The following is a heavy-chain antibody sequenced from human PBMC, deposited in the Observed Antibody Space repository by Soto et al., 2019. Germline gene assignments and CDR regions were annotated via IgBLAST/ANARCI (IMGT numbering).Heavy chain of an antibody. CDR1: GFTFSSYG. V-gene: IGHV3-33*01. CDR2: IWYDGSNK. CDR3: ARDSGSYGVELAFDI. J-gene: IGHJ3*02. D-gene: IGHD1-26*01. Sequence: QVQLVESGGGVVQPGRSLRLSCAASGFTFSSYGMHWVRRAPGKGLEWVAVIWYDGSNKYYADSVKGRFTISRDNSKNTLYLQMNSLRAEDTAVYYCARDSGSYGVELAFDIRGQGTMVTVSS.